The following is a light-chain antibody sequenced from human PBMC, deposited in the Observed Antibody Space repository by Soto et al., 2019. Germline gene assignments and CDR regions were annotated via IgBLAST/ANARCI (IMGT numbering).Light chain of an antibody. Sequence: EIVSKMYPATLSVSQGEKATLSCRASQSVSTNLAWYQQKPGQAPRLLIYGASTRATGVPARFSDSGSETEFTLTISSLQSEDFAVYFCQQYNNWPPTFGQGTRLEIK. CDR1: QSVSTN. CDR3: QQYNNWPPT. CDR2: GAS. J-gene: IGKJ5*01. V-gene: IGKV3-15*01.